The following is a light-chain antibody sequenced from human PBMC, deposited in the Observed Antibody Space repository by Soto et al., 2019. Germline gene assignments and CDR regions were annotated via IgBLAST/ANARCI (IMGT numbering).Light chain of an antibody. CDR3: QQYKTWALFT. J-gene: IGKJ2*01. Sequence: EIVLTQSPGTLSLSPGERATLSCRASQSVSSSYLAWYQQKPGQAPRLLIYGASSRATGVPDRFSGSGSGTEFTLTVSSLQPEDFAVYYCQQYKTWALFTFGQGTKLEI. V-gene: IGKV3-20*01. CDR1: QSVSSSY. CDR2: GAS.